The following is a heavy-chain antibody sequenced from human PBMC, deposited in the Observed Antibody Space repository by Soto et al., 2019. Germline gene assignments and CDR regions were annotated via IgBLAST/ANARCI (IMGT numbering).Heavy chain of an antibody. CDR3: ARLRVSYYYDSGDYYFDY. D-gene: IGHD3-22*01. J-gene: IGHJ4*02. CDR2: IHYSGST. Sequence: PSETLSLTCSVSGGSINSGDYYWTWIRQPPGKGLEWIGYIHYSGSTYYNPSLKSRVTISVDTSENQFSLKLSSVTAADTAVYYCARLRVSYYYDSGDYYFDYWGQGTLVTVSS. CDR1: GGSINSGDYY. V-gene: IGHV4-30-4*01.